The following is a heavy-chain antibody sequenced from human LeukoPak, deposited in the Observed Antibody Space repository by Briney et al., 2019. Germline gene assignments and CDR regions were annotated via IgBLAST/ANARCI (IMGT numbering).Heavy chain of an antibody. CDR2: IYTSGST. V-gene: IGHV4-4*07. CDR3: ARGYNLGLAFDI. J-gene: IGHJ3*02. CDR1: DGSISSYY. D-gene: IGHD1-14*01. Sequence: SETLSLTCTVSDGSISSYYWSWIRQPAGKGLEWIGRIYTSGSTNYNPSLKSRVTMSVDTSKNQFSLKLSSVTAADTAVYYCARGYNLGLAFDIWGQGTMVTVSS.